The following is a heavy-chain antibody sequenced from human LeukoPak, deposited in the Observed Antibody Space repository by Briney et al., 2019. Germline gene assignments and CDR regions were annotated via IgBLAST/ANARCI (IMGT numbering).Heavy chain of an antibody. CDR3: ARNKGYCSSTSCSPFDY. D-gene: IGHD2-2*01. V-gene: IGHV4-4*07. J-gene: IGHJ4*02. CDR2: IYTSGST. CDR1: GGSISSYH. Sequence: ASETLSLTCTVSGGSISSYHWSWIRQPAGKGLEWIGRIYTSGSTNYNPSLKSRVTMSVDTSKNQFSLKLSSVTAADTAVYYCARNKGYCSSTSCSPFDYWGQGTLVTVSS.